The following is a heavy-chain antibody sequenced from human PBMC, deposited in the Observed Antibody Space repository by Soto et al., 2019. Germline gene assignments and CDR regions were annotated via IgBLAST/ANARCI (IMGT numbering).Heavy chain of an antibody. CDR3: AKDKRKIFLLPHNWFDP. V-gene: IGHV3-9*01. CDR1: GFTFDDYA. Sequence: GGSLRLSCAAAGFTFDDYAMHWVLQAPGKGLEWVSGISWNSGSIGYADSVKGRFTISRDNAKNTLYLQMNSLRAEDTAVYYCAKDKRKIFLLPHNWFDPWGQGTLVTVSS. D-gene: IGHD2-15*01. CDR2: ISWNSGSI. J-gene: IGHJ5*02.